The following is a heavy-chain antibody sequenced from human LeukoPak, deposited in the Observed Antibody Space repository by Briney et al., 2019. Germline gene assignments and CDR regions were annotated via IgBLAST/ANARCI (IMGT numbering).Heavy chain of an antibody. Sequence: ASVKVSCKASGYTFTGYYMHWVRQAPGQGLEWMGRINPNSGGTNYAQKFQGRVTMTRDTSISTAYMELSRLRSDDTAVYYCARERVASIIINWFDAWGQGTLVTVFS. CDR3: ARERVASIIINWFDA. D-gene: IGHD6-6*01. J-gene: IGHJ5*02. CDR1: GYTFTGYY. CDR2: INPNSGGT. V-gene: IGHV1-2*06.